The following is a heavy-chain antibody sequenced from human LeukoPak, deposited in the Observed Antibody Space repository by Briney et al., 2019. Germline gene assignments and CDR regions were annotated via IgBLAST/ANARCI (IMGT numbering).Heavy chain of an antibody. CDR2: MNPNSGGS. Sequence: ASVKVSCKASGYTFSGYYMHWVRQAPGQGLEWMGWMNPNSGGSNYAQKFQGRVTMTRDTSIGTAYMELSSLRSDDTAVYYCATRVVAGIPYYFDHWGQGTLVTVSS. J-gene: IGHJ4*02. V-gene: IGHV1-2*02. CDR1: GYTFSGYY. CDR3: ATRVVAGIPYYFDH. D-gene: IGHD6-19*01.